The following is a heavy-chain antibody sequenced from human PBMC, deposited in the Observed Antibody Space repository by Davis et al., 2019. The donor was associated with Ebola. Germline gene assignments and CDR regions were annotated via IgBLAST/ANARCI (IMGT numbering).Heavy chain of an antibody. J-gene: IGHJ4*02. CDR3: ASGIAVAGSSVDY. D-gene: IGHD6-19*01. CDR1: GFTFSSYA. V-gene: IGHV3-30*04. CDR2: ISYDGSNK. Sequence: GESLKISCAASGFTFSSYAMHWVRQAPGKGLEWVAVISYDGSNKYYADSVKGRFTISRDNSKNTLYLQMNSLRAEDTAVYYCASGIAVAGSSVDYWGQGTLVTVSS.